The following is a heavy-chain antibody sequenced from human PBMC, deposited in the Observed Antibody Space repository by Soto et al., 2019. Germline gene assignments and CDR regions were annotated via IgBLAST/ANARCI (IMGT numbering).Heavy chain of an antibody. J-gene: IGHJ6*02. V-gene: IGHV3-7*01. D-gene: IGHD2-21*02. CDR3: ARDGSPMVVTAPFWVYYGMDV. CDR1: GFTFSSDW. CDR2: IKQDGSEK. Sequence: EVQLVESGGGLVQPGGSLRLSCAASGFTFSSDWMSWVRQAPGKGLEWVANIKQDGSEKYYVDSVKGRFTISRDNAKNSLYLQMNSLRAEDTDVYYCARDGSPMVVTAPFWVYYGMDVWGQGTTVTVSS.